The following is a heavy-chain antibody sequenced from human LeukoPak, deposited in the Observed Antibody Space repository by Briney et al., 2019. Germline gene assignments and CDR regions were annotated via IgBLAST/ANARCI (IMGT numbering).Heavy chain of an antibody. CDR2: INPNSGGT. CDR3: ARVRGVRGTNWFDP. D-gene: IGHD3-10*01. CDR1: GYTFTSYY. V-gene: IGHV1-2*02. J-gene: IGHJ5*02. Sequence: ASVKVSCKASGYTFTSYYMHWVRQAPGQGLEWMGWINPNSGGTNYAQKFQGRVTMTRDTSISTAYMELSRLRSDDTAVYYCARVRGVRGTNWFDPWGQGTLVTVSS.